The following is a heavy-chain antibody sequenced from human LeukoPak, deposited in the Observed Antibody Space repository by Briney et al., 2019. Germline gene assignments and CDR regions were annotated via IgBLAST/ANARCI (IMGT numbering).Heavy chain of an antibody. D-gene: IGHD6-19*01. CDR3: VKDLALAGTGGGFDV. CDR1: GFTFTTYA. V-gene: IGHV3-23*01. Sequence: GGSLRLSCTASGFTFTTYAINWVRQAPGKGLEWVSGISGGGDKAFYADSVNGRFTISRDNSKNSVSLQMSSLRTDDAALYYCVKDLALAGTGGGFDVWGQGTRVAVSS. CDR2: ISGGGDKA. J-gene: IGHJ3*01.